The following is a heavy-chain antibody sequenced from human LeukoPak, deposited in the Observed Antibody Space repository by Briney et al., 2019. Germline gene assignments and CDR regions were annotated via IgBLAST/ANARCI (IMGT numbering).Heavy chain of an antibody. V-gene: IGHV4-31*03. CDR3: ARAHGSGGDYFDY. CDR1: GGSISSGAYF. Sequence: PSQTLSLTCTVSGGSISSGAYFWSWIRQHPGKGLEWIGFIYYSGTTYYNPSLKSRLTLSKDTSQNHFSLTLSSVTAAATVVYYCARAHGSGGDYFDYWGQGTLVTVSS. D-gene: IGHD5-12*01. CDR2: IYYSGTT. J-gene: IGHJ4*02.